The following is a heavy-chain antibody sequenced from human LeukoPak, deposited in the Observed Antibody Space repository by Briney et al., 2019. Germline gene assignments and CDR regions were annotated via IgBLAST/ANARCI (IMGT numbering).Heavy chain of an antibody. CDR3: AAELDYYDSSGSRAFDY. J-gene: IGHJ4*02. CDR2: INPSGGST. Sequence: ASVKVSCKASGYTFTSYYMHWVRQAPGQGLEWMGIINPSGGSTNYAQKFQGRVTITADESTSTAYMELSSLRSEDTAVYYCAAELDYYDSSGSRAFDYWGQGTLVTVSS. D-gene: IGHD3-22*01. V-gene: IGHV1-46*01. CDR1: GYTFTSYY.